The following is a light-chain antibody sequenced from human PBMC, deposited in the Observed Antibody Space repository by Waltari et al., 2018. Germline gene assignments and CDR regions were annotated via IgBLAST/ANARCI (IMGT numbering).Light chain of an antibody. V-gene: IGKV3-20*01. J-gene: IGKJ1*01. CDR3: QNYVRLPAT. CDR2: GAS. Sequence: EIVLSQSPGTLSLSPGERAPLSCRASQSVSRALAWYQQKPGQAPRLLIYGASTRATGIPDRFTGSGSGTDFSLTISSLEPEDFAIYFCQNYVRLPATFGQGTKVEIK. CDR1: QSVSRA.